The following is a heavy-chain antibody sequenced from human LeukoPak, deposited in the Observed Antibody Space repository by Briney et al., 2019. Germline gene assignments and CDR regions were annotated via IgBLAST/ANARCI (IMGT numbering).Heavy chain of an antibody. Sequence: GGSLRLSCAASGFTVSSNYMSWVRQAPGKGLEWVSVIYSGGSTYYADSVKGRFTISRDNSKNTLYLQMSSLRAEDTAVYYCAELGSGSYYVNYWGQGTLVTVSS. CDR3: AELGSGSYYVNY. CDR1: GFTVSSNY. J-gene: IGHJ4*02. V-gene: IGHV3-66*01. CDR2: IYSGGST. D-gene: IGHD1-26*01.